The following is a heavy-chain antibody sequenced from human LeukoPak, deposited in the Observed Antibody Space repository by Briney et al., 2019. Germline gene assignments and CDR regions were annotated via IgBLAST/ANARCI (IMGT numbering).Heavy chain of an antibody. V-gene: IGHV1-46*01. Sequence: ASVKVSCKAAGYSFVSYYMHWVRQAPGQGLEWMAIINPSGGGTTYAQKFQGRVTVTMDTSTRTVYMDLSSLRSDDTAVYYCARVTPIDTIFGVVIFGPDYWGQGTLVTVSS. CDR1: GYSFVSYY. CDR2: INPSGGGT. D-gene: IGHD3-3*01. J-gene: IGHJ4*02. CDR3: ARVTPIDTIFGVVIFGPDY.